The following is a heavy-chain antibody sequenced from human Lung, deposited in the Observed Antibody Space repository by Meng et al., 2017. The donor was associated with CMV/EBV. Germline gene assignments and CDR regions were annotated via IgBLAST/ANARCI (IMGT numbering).Heavy chain of an antibody. V-gene: IGHV5-51*01. Sequence: GGSLRLXCKGSGYSFTSYWIGWVRQMPGKGLEWMGIIYPGDSDTRYSPSFQGQVTISADKSISTAYPQWSSLKASDTAMYYCARHRSKAAAGTPWGQGTLVTVSS. CDR3: ARHRSKAAAGTP. CDR2: IYPGDSDT. D-gene: IGHD6-13*01. J-gene: IGHJ4*02. CDR1: GYSFTSYW.